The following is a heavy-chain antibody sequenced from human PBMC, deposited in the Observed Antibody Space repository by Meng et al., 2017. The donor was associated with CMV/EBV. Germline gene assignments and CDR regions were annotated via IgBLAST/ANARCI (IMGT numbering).Heavy chain of an antibody. CDR2: IYPGDSDT. D-gene: IGHD6-19*01. J-gene: IGHJ4*02. CDR1: GYRFTSYW. V-gene: IGHV5-51*01. Sequence: GESLKISCKGSGYRFTSYWIGWVRQMPGKGLEWMGIIYPGDSDTRYSPSFQGQVTITADKSISTAYLQWSSLKASDTAMYYCARQMRDDSSGWYAFDYWGQGTLVTVSS. CDR3: ARQMRDDSSGWYAFDY.